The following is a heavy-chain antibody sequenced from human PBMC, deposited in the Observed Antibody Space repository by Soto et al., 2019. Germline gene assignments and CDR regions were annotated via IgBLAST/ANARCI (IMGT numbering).Heavy chain of an antibody. CDR2: IFHAGNL. J-gene: IGHJ5*02. Sequence: QLQLQESGSGLVKPSQTLSLTCTVSGGSLSSGGYSWSWIRQPPGKGLEWIGYIFHAGNLSYNPYLGGRVIISVDTSRNRFSLEFNSVTAAETAVYFCARDGGTGGWFDPWGPGTLVTLSS. CDR3: ARDGGTGGWFDP. D-gene: IGHD1-1*01. V-gene: IGHV4-30-2*01. CDR1: GGSLSSGGYS.